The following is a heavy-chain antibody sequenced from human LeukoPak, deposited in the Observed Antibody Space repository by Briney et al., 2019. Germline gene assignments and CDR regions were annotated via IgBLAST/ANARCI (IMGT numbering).Heavy chain of an antibody. V-gene: IGHV3-53*01. Sequence: GGSLRLSCAASGITVSTNYMNWVRQAPGKGLEWVSVIYSTDKTNYADSVQGRFTISRDPSKNAVYLQMNSLRGEDTAVYYCAREIGYYFDNHSSRLRGRFDVWGTGTTVIVSS. CDR2: IYSTDKT. J-gene: IGHJ6*04. CDR1: GITVSTNY. D-gene: IGHD3-22*01. CDR3: AREIGYYFDNHSSRLRGRFDV.